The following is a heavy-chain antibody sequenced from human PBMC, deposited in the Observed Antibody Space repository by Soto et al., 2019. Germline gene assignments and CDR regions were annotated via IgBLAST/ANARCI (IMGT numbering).Heavy chain of an antibody. D-gene: IGHD3-10*01. CDR2: ISGSGGST. Sequence: PGGSLRLSCAASGFTFSSYAMSWVRQAPGKVLEWVSAISGSGGSTYYADSVKGRFTISRDNSKNTLYLQMYSLRAEDTAVYYCHYYGSGSYYNGYGMDVWGQGTTVTVSS. CDR3: HYYGSGSYYNGYGMDV. CDR1: GFTFSSYA. V-gene: IGHV3-23*01. J-gene: IGHJ6*02.